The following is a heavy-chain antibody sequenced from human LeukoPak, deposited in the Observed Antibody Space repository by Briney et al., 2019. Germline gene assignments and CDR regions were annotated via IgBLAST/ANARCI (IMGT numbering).Heavy chain of an antibody. CDR3: ARRPPGWELPNYFDY. Sequence: PAETLRLTSSMPGTSIFFSYWRWIRDPPGKCLDSIGRIYTSGSTNYNPSLKSRVTISVDTSKNQFSLKLSSVTAANTAVYYCARRPPGWELPNYFDYWGQGTLVTVSS. CDR2: IYTSGST. CDR1: GTSIFFSY. J-gene: IGHJ4*02. D-gene: IGHD1-26*01. V-gene: IGHV4-4*07.